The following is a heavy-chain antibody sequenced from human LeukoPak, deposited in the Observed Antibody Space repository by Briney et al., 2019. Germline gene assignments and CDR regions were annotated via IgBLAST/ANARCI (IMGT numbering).Heavy chain of an antibody. CDR2: IIPILGIA. CDR1: GGTFSSYA. Sequence: ASVKVSCKASGGTFSSYAISWVRQAPGQGLEWMGRIIPILGIANYAQKFQGRVTITADKSTSTAYMELSSLRSEDTAVYYCARRRVDSSGYDYWGQGTLVTVSS. D-gene: IGHD3-22*01. J-gene: IGHJ4*02. CDR3: ARRRVDSSGYDY. V-gene: IGHV1-69*04.